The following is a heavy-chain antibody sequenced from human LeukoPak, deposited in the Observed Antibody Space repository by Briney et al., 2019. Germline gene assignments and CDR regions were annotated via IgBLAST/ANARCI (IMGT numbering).Heavy chain of an antibody. J-gene: IGHJ4*02. CDR1: GGSFCGYY. V-gene: IGHV4-34*01. D-gene: IGHD4-17*01. Sequence: SETLSLTCAVYGGSFCGYYWSWIRQPPGKGLEWIGEINHSGSTNYNPSLKSRVTISVDTSKNQFSLKLSSVTAADTAVYYCARAGYGGNSGNMYFDYWGQGTLVTVSS. CDR2: INHSGST. CDR3: ARAGYGGNSGNMYFDY.